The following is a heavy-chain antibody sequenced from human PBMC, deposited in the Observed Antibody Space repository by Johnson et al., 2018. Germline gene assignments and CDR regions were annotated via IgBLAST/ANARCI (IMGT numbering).Heavy chain of an antibody. J-gene: IGHJ3*02. Sequence: QVQLVQSGGGVVQPGRSLRLSCAASRFTFFPYTLHCVRRTPGKGLIKTKYYADSVKGRFTISSDNSKNTLYLQMNSLRAEDTAVYYCARDVLYVGYYDSRGYHDAFDIWGQGTMVTVSS. CDR3: ARDVLYVGYYDSRGYHDAFDI. CDR1: RFTFFPYT. D-gene: IGHD3-22*01. CDR2: IKTK. V-gene: IGHV3-30*07.